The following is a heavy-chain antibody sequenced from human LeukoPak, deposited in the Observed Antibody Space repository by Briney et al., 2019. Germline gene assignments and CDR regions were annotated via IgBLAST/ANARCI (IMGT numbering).Heavy chain of an antibody. V-gene: IGHV4-59*01. CDR3: AGGPFFDY. J-gene: IGHJ4*02. CDR1: GGSISSYY. Sequence: SETLSLTCTVSGGSISSYYWSWIRQPPGKGLEWIGYIYYSGSTNYNPSLKSRVTISLDMSKSQFSLKLTSVTAADSAIYYRAGGPFFDYWGQGTLVTVSS. CDR2: IYYSGST.